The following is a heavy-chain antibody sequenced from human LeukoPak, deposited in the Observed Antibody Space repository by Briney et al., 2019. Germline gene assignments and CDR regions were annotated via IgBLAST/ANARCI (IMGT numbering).Heavy chain of an antibody. J-gene: IGHJ5*02. Sequence: GGSLRLSCAASRFTFSSYGMHCLRQAPGQGLPSVPFIRHDGSKKYCADSVKGRFTISRDNSKNTLYLQMNSLRAEDTAVYYCAKDSVGVLRFLEWFDPWGQGTLVTVSS. D-gene: IGHD3-3*01. V-gene: IGHV3-30*02. CDR1: RFTFSSYG. CDR2: IRHDGSKK. CDR3: AKDSVGVLRFLEWFDP.